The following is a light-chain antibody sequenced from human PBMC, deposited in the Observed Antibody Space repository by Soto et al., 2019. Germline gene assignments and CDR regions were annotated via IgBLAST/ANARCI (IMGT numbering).Light chain of an antibody. V-gene: IGKV4-1*01. J-gene: IGKJ1*01. CDR1: QSVLYSSNNKNY. CDR3: QQYYSTPQT. CDR2: WAS. Sequence: DIVMTQSPDSLAVSLGERATINCKSSQSVLYSSNNKNYLAWYQQKPGQPPKLLISWASTRESGVPDRFSGSGSGSDFTLTISTLQAEEVAVYYCQQYYSTPQTFGQGTKVEIK.